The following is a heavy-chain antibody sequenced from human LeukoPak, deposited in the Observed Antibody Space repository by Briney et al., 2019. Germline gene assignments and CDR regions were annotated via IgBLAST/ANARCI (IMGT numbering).Heavy chain of an antibody. CDR3: ARSPTVTTPRLYYYYGMDV. Sequence: GGSLRLSCAASGFTFSSYAVHWVRQAPGKGLEWVAVISYDGSNKYYADSVKGRFTISRDNSKNTLYLQMNSLRAEDTAVYYCARSPTVTTPRLYYYYGMDVWGQGTTVTVSS. CDR2: ISYDGSNK. CDR1: GFTFSSYA. J-gene: IGHJ6*02. V-gene: IGHV3-30-3*01. D-gene: IGHD4-17*01.